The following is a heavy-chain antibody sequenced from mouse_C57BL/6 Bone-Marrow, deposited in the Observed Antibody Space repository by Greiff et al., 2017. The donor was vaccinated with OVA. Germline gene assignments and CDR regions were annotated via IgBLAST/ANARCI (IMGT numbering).Heavy chain of an antibody. Sequence: QVQLKESGPGLVQPSQSLSLTCTVSGFSLTSYGVHWVRQSPGKGLEWLGVIWSGGSTDYNAAFISRLSISKDNSKIQVFFKRNSLEADDTAIYYCATLRGALAMDYWGQGTSVTVSS. CDR3: ATLRGALAMDY. D-gene: IGHD1-1*01. CDR1: GFSLTSYG. J-gene: IGHJ4*01. V-gene: IGHV2-2*01. CDR2: IWSGGST.